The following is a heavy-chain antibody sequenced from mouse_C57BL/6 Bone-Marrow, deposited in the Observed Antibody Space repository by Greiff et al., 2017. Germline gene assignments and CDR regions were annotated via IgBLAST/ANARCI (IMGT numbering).Heavy chain of an antibody. D-gene: IGHD1-1*01. Sequence: VQLQQSGPELVKPGASVKLSCKASGYTFTSYDINWVKQRPGQGLEWIGWIYPRDGSTKYNEKFKGKATLTVDTSSSTAYMELHSLTSEDSAVYFCANGGGITTYYFDYWGQGTTLTVSS. CDR2: IYPRDGST. CDR1: GYTFTSYD. V-gene: IGHV1-85*01. CDR3: ANGGGITTYYFDY. J-gene: IGHJ2*01.